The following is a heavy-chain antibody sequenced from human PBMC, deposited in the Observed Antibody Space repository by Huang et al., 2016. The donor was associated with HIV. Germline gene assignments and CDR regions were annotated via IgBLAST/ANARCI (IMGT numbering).Heavy chain of an antibody. J-gene: IGHJ4*02. CDR1: GYTLTELS. CDR3: ATVYRRFRNHDSGDYYFDY. D-gene: IGHD3-22*01. CDR2: FEPEDGET. V-gene: IGHV1-24*01. Sequence: QVQLVQSGAEVKKPGASVKVSCKVSGYTLTELSMHWVRTATGKGLEWRGGFEPEDGETIDAQKFKGRGTMTEDTSTDTAYMELSSLRSEDTAVYYCATVYRRFRNHDSGDYYFDYWDQGTLVTVSS.